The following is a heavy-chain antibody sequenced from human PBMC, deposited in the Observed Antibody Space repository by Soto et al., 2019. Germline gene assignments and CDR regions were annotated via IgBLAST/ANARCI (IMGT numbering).Heavy chain of an antibody. CDR3: ARDSEIFDY. V-gene: IGHV1-18*01. J-gene: IGHJ4*02. CDR2: LSAYNGNT. Sequence: QVQLVQSGAEVKKPGASVKVSCKASAYTFTSYGISWVRQAPGHGLEWMGWLSAYNGNTNYAQKLQGRVRMTTYTTKITVYMELRSVRSEDTAVYYCARDSEIFDYWGQGTLVTVSS. CDR1: AYTFTSYG.